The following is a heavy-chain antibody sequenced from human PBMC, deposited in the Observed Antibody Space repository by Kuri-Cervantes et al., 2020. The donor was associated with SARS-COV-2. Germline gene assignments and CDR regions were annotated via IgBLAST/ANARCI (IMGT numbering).Heavy chain of an antibody. J-gene: IGHJ4*02. CDR2: INPNFGGT. V-gene: IGHV1-2*02. Sequence: ASVKVSCKASGYTFTGYYIHWVRQAPGQGLEWMGWINPNFGGTNYAQEFQGRVTMTRDTSISIAYMNLSSLRSDDTAVYYCARAESETGHTLYFDSWGQGTLVTVSS. CDR3: ARAESETGHTLYFDS. CDR1: GYTFTGYY. D-gene: IGHD7-27*01.